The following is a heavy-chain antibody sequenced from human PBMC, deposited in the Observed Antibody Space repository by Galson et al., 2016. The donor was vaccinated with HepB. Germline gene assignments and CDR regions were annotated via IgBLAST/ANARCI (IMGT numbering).Heavy chain of an antibody. V-gene: IGHV3-23*01. CDR1: GFTFANYA. CDR2: INRSGWSL. Sequence: SLRLSCAASGFTFANYAMTWVRQAPGKGLEWVSSINRSGWSLHNADSVKGRFTTSRDNSKLTLYLQMSSLRAEDTAVYYCARHLRVGSGSHRDVFDMWGQGTMVSVSS. CDR3: ARHLRVGSGSHRDVFDM. J-gene: IGHJ3*02. D-gene: IGHD3-10*01.